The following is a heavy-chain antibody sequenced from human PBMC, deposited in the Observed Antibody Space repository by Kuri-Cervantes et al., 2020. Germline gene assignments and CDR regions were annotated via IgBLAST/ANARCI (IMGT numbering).Heavy chain of an antibody. J-gene: IGHJ5*02. D-gene: IGHD3-22*01. CDR3: SGCP. V-gene: IGHV3-21*01. CDR1: GFIFSSNS. Sequence: GESLKISCAASGFIFSSNSMSWVRQAPGKGLQWVSSISSSSTYIYYADSVKGRFTISRDNAKNSLCLQMNSLRVEVRGLSDSSGCPWGQGTLVTVSS. CDR2: ISSSSTYI.